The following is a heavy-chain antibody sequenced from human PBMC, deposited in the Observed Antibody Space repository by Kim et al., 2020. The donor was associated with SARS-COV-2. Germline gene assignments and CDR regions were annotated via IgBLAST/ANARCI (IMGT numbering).Heavy chain of an antibody. CDR3: ARMSTTAGAFDT. D-gene: IGHD4-4*01. Sequence: SGPTLVNPTQTLTLTCTFSGFSLSATGMCVSWIRQPPGKALEWLARIDWDDDKYYSTSLKTRLTISKDTSKNQVVLTMTNMDPVDTATYYCARMSTTAGAFDTWGQGTIVTVSS. J-gene: IGHJ3*02. V-gene: IGHV2-70*11. CDR1: GFSLSATGMC. CDR2: IDWDDDK.